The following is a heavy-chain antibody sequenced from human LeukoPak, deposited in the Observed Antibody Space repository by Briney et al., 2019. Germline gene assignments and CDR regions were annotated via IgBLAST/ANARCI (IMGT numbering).Heavy chain of an antibody. Sequence: SETLSLTCTVSGGSISSYYWSWIRQPPGKGLEWIGYIYYSGSTNYNPSLKSRVTISVDTSKKQFSLKLSFVTAADTAVYYCASLAVAGTVNFDYWGQGTLVTVSS. J-gene: IGHJ4*02. V-gene: IGHV4-59*12. D-gene: IGHD6-19*01. CDR1: GGSISSYY. CDR2: IYYSGST. CDR3: ASLAVAGTVNFDY.